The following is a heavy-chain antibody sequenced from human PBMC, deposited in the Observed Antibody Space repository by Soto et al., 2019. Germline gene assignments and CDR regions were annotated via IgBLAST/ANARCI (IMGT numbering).Heavy chain of an antibody. CDR1: GGSISSDGYY. CDR3: ARGSGADRACGMDV. Sequence: QVQLQESGPGLVKPSQTLSLTCSVSGGSISSDGYYWSWIRQHPGKGLEWIGHIYYSGSTYYNPCLKSRVNISVDTSKNQFSLKLSSVTAGGTPVYYCARGSGADRACGMDVWGQGTTVTVSS. V-gene: IGHV4-31*03. CDR2: IYYSGST. D-gene: IGHD3-3*01. J-gene: IGHJ6*02.